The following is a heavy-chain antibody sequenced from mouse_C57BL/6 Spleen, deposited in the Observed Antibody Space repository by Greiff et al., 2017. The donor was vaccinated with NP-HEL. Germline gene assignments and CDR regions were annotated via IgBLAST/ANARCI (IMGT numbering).Heavy chain of an antibody. CDR2: ISSGGDYI. Sequence: EVKLMESGEGLVKPGGSLKLSCAASGFTFSSYAMSWVRQTPEKRLEWVAYISSGGDYIYYADTVKGRFTISRDNARNTLYLQMSSLKSEDTAMYYCTRDGLLYAMDYWGQGTSVTVSS. V-gene: IGHV5-9-1*02. CDR1: GFTFSSYA. CDR3: TRDGLLYAMDY. D-gene: IGHD2-3*01. J-gene: IGHJ4*01.